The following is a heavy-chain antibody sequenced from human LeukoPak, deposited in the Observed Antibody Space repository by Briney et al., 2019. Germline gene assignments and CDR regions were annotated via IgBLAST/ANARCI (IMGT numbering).Heavy chain of an antibody. CDR2: IYHDGST. CDR1: GDSITITNYY. V-gene: IGHV4-39*07. Sequence: SETLSLTCTVSGDSITITNYYWGWIRQPPGKGLEWVGNIYHDGSTYYNPSLKSRVSISVDTSKNQFSLKLTSVTAADTALYYCARELRYDNSDSGAFWGQGTVVTVSS. D-gene: IGHD3-22*01. CDR3: ARELRYDNSDSGAF. J-gene: IGHJ3*01.